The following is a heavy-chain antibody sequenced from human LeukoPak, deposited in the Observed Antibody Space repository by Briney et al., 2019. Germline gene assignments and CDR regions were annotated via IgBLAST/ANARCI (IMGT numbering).Heavy chain of an antibody. V-gene: IGHV4-59*01. Sequence: SETLSLTCTVSGGSISSYYWSWIRQPPGKGLEWIGYIYYSGSTNYNPSLKSRVTISVDTSKNQFSLKLSSVTAADTAVYYCARVDYYDSSGYVDYWGQRTLVTVSS. D-gene: IGHD3-22*01. CDR2: IYYSGST. CDR1: GGSISSYY. CDR3: ARVDYYDSSGYVDY. J-gene: IGHJ4*02.